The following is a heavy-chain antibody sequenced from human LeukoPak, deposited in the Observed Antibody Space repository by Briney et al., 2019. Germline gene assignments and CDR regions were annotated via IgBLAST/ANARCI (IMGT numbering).Heavy chain of an antibody. Sequence: PSETLSLTCSVSGGSISSTNYYWGWVRQPPGKGLEWIGSIYYMGSTNYNPSLKSRVTISVDRSKSQFSLMLRSVTAADTAVYYCVRGAFYYDSSAFAVSDQWGQGTLVIVSS. CDR3: VRGAFYYDSSAFAVSDQ. D-gene: IGHD3-22*01. J-gene: IGHJ4*02. CDR2: IYYMGST. V-gene: IGHV4-39*01. CDR1: GGSISSTNYY.